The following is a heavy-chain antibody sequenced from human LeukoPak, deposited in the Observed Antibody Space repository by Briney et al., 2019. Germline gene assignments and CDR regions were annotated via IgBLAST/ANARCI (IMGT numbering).Heavy chain of an antibody. V-gene: IGHV4-61*01. CDR2: IYYSGST. Sequence: NPSETLSLTCTVSGGSVSSGSYYWSWIRQPPGKGLEWIGYIYYSGSTDYNPSLKSRLTISVDTSKNQFSLKLSSVTAADTAVYYCARAYNGYSSSSPKGYWGQGTLVTVSS. D-gene: IGHD6-6*01. CDR3: ARAYNGYSSSSPKGY. CDR1: GGSVSSGSYY. J-gene: IGHJ4*02.